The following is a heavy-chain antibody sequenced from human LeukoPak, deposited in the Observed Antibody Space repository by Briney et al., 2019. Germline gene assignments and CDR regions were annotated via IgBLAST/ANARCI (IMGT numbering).Heavy chain of an antibody. J-gene: IGHJ4*02. CDR2: TYYSGST. CDR1: GGSISSYY. CDR3: ARAKGDSSSWYWDY. V-gene: IGHV4-59*01. Sequence: SETLSLTCTVSGGSISSYYWSWIRQPPGKGLEWIGYTYYSGSTNYNPSLKSRVTISVDTSKNQFSLKLSSVTAADTAVYYCARAKGDSSSWYWDYWGQGTLVTVSS. D-gene: IGHD6-13*01.